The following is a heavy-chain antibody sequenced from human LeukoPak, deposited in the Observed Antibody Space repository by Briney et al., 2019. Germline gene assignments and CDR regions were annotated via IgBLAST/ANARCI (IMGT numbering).Heavy chain of an antibody. D-gene: IGHD6-19*01. V-gene: IGHV1-24*01. CDR2: VDPEDGET. J-gene: IGHJ1*01. CDR1: GYTLTELS. CDR3: SGWYGVHRFQH. Sequence: APVKVSCKVSGYTLTELSMHWVRQAPGKGHEWMGGVDPEDGETIYAQKFQGRVTMTEDTSTDTAYMELSSLRSEDTAVYYCSGWYGVHRFQHWGQGTLVTVSS.